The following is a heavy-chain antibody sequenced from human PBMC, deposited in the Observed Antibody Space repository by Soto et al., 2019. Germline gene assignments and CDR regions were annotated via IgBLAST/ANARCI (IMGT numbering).Heavy chain of an antibody. CDR3: TRSIITTAGTDAFEL. Sequence: QVQLVQSGAEVKKPGASVRVSCKASAYTFTSYYVHWVRQAPGQGPEWMGMINPSRGGTDYAQKFQARVTLTRDTSTTTVYMELSSLRSEDTAIYYCTRSIITTAGTDAFELWGQGTVVTVSS. CDR1: AYTFTSYY. V-gene: IGHV1-46*03. D-gene: IGHD6-13*01. CDR2: INPSRGGT. J-gene: IGHJ3*01.